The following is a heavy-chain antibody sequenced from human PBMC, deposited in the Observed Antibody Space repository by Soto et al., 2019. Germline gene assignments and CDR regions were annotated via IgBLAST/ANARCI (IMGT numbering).Heavy chain of an antibody. V-gene: IGHV1-46*01. CDR2: VNPNGGAT. CDR1: GYNFSNFY. CDR3: ARVVNYGGPLDY. Sequence: QVHLVQSGTEVEKPGASVKLSCKASGYNFSNFYIHWVRQAPGQGLEWMGVVNPNGGATNYAQKLQGRLSMTADTSTDTIYMEFRSLTSEDTAVYFCARVVNYGGPLDYWGHGTLVTVSS. J-gene: IGHJ4*01. D-gene: IGHD3-16*01.